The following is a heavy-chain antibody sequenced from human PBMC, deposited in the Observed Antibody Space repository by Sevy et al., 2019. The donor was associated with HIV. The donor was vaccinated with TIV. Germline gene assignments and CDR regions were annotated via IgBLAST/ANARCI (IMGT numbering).Heavy chain of an antibody. CDR1: GYTFSVYD. J-gene: IGHJ3*02. D-gene: IGHD6-13*01. V-gene: IGHV1-8*03. Sequence: ASVKVSCKASGYTFSVYDINWVRQVTGQGHEWMGWLNPSSSNTGYAENFQGRVTFTMDSSTSTGYMEMSSLRSEDTAVYYCARAAAGAYDAFDIWGQGTLVTVSS. CDR3: ARAAAGAYDAFDI. CDR2: LNPSSSNT.